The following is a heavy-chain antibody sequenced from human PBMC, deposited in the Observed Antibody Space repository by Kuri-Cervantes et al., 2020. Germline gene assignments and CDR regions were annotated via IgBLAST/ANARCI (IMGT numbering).Heavy chain of an antibody. V-gene: IGHV4-55*02. CDR1: GDSTISGNW. J-gene: IGHJ3*02. CDR3: ASCTTPDAFDI. D-gene: IGHD1-26*01. Sequence: SETLSLTCAVSGDSTISGNWLIWVRQPPGKGLEWIGSIYYSGSTYYNPSLKSRVTISVDTSKNQFSLKLSSVTAADTAVYYCASCTTPDAFDIWGQGTMVTVSS. CDR2: IYYSGST.